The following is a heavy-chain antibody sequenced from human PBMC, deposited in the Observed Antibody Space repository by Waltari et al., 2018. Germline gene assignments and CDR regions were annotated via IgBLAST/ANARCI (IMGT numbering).Heavy chain of an antibody. CDR2: IYPGVNT. CDR3: ASSFPIAYFDY. D-gene: IGHD2-21*01. Sequence: QVQLRESGPGLVKPSETLSLTCTVSGYSISRGYYRGWIRQSPGKGLEWIASIYPGVNTYYSPSLNSRLTISVDTSKNQFYLKLSSVTAADTAVYYCASSFPIAYFDYWGQGTLVTVSS. V-gene: IGHV4-38-2*02. CDR1: GYSISRGYY. J-gene: IGHJ4*02.